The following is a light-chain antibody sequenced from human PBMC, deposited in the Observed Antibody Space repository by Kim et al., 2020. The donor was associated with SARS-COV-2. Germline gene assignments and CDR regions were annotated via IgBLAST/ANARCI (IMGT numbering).Light chain of an antibody. CDR3: QSYDSSLSVV. CDR1: SSNIGAGYD. V-gene: IGLV1-40*01. J-gene: IGLJ2*01. Sequence: GQRVTISCTGSSSNIGAGYDVHWYQQLPGTAPKLLIYGNSNRPSGVPDRFSGSKSATSASLAITGLQAEDEADYYCQSYDSSLSVVFGGGTKLTVL. CDR2: GNS.